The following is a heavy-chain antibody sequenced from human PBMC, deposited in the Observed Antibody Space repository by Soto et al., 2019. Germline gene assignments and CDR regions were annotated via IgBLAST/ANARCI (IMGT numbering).Heavy chain of an antibody. CDR2: IKSKTDGGTT. D-gene: IGHD3-22*01. CDR1: GFTFSNAW. J-gene: IGHJ3*02. V-gene: IGHV3-15*07. Sequence: EVQLVESGGGLVKPGGSLRLSCAASGFTFSNAWMNWVRQAPGKGLEWVGRIKSKTDGGTTDYAAPVKGRFTISRDKSKNTLYLQMNSLKTEDTAVYYCTTIITMIVVVITYDAYDIWGQGTMVTVSS. CDR3: TTIITMIVVVITYDAYDI.